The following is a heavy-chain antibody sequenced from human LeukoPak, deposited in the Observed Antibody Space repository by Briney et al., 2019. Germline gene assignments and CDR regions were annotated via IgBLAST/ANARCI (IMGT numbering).Heavy chain of an antibody. CDR3: VKHVGSRWSNNRFDP. CDR1: GFTFDSYA. V-gene: IGHV3-23*01. CDR2: VSRFGGTT. D-gene: IGHD6-13*01. Sequence: PGGSLRLSCAASGFTFDSYAMSRVRQAPGKGLEWVSAVSRFGGTTYYADSAKGRFTISRDNSNNTVYLQMNSLRVGDTALYYCVKHVGSRWSNNRFDPWGQGTLVTVS. J-gene: IGHJ5*02.